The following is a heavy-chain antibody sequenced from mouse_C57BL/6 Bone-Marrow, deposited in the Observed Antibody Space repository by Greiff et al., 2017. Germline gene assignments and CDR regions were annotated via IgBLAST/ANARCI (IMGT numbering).Heavy chain of an antibody. CDR1: GFSLTSYG. CDR3: ASGWLLAY. Sequence: VQGVESGPGLVAPSQSLSISCTVSGFSLTSYGVDWVRQSPGKGLEWLGVIWGVGSTNYNSAPKSRLSISKDNSKSHVILKMNRLQTDDTAMYYCASGWLLAYWGQGTLVTVSA. V-gene: IGHV2-6*01. D-gene: IGHD2-3*01. J-gene: IGHJ3*01. CDR2: IWGVGST.